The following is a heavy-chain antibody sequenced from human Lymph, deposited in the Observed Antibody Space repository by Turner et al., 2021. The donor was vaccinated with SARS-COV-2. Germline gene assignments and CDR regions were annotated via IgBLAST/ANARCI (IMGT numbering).Heavy chain of an antibody. V-gene: IGHV1-2*02. J-gene: IGHJ3*01. Sequence: QVQLVQSGAEVTEPGASVKVPCKDSGYTFTGFYMHWVRQAPGQGLEWMGWINPDSGGTNYAQTFQDRVTMTRDTSISTAYMELRRLRSDDTAVYYCARGGLYYYDSSAYYGDAFDFWGQGTMVTVSS. CDR1: GYTFTGFY. CDR3: ARGGLYYYDSSAYYGDAFDF. CDR2: INPDSGGT. D-gene: IGHD3-22*01.